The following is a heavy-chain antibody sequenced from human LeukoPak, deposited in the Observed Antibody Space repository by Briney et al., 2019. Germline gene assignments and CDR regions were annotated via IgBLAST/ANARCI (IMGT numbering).Heavy chain of an antibody. Sequence: ASVKVSCKASGYTFTSYGISWVRQAPGQGLEWMGWISAYNGNTNYEQKLQGRVTMTTDTSTSTAYMELRSLRSDDTAVYYCARDRVGGCSSTSCHRFADYWGQGTLVTVSS. CDR2: ISAYNGNT. V-gene: IGHV1-18*01. J-gene: IGHJ4*02. D-gene: IGHD2-2*01. CDR1: GYTFTSYG. CDR3: ARDRVGGCSSTSCHRFADY.